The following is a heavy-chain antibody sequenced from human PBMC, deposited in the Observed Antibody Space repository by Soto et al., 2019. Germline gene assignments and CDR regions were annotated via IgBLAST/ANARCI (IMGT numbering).Heavy chain of an antibody. CDR1: GYTFTNYD. J-gene: IGHJ4*02. D-gene: IGHD6-13*01. CDR3: ARHRSSSEY. V-gene: IGHV1-18*01. CDR2: ISADNGNT. Sequence: QVQLVQSGADVKKPGASVKVSCKASGYTFTNYDMSWVRQAPGQGLEWMGWISADNGNTNYAQKSQGRVPMTTDTPPGTAYMELRSLRSADTAVYYCARHRSSSEYWGQGTLVTLSS.